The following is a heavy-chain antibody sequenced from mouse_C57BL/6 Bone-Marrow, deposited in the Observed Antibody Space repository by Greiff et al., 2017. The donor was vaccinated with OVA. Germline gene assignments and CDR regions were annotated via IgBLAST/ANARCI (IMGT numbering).Heavy chain of an antibody. CDR2: IYPRSGNT. CDR3: ARPGTVVAPYARDY. V-gene: IGHV1-81*01. CDR1: GYTFTSYG. J-gene: IGHJ4*01. D-gene: IGHD1-1*01. Sequence: VHLVESGAELARPGASVKLSCKASGYTFTSYGISWVKQRTGQGLEWIGEIYPRSGNTYYNEKFKGKATLTADKSSSPAYMELRSLTSEDSAVYFCARPGTVVAPYARDYWGQGTSVTVSS.